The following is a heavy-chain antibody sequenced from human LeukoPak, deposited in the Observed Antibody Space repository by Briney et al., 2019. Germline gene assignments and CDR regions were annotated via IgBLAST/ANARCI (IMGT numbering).Heavy chain of an antibody. Sequence: SETLSLTCTVSGVSITSYYWSWIRQPPGKGLEWLGYIYYNGSTNYNPSLKSRLTMSVDTSKNQFSLKLSSVTAANTAVYYCAREDRYQYYYIDVWGKGTTVTVSS. D-gene: IGHD3-9*01. CDR2: IYYNGST. CDR1: GVSITSYY. CDR3: AREDRYQYYYIDV. J-gene: IGHJ6*03. V-gene: IGHV4-59*12.